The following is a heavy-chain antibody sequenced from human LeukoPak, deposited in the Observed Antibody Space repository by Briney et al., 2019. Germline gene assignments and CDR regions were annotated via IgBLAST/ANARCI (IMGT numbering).Heavy chain of an antibody. Sequence: GGSLRLSCAASGFTFSSYGMHWVRQAPGKGLEWVAFIRYDGSNKYYADSVKGRFTISRDNSKNTLYPQMNSLRAEDTAVYYCAKEIVGATIFDYWGQGTLVTVSS. CDR1: GFTFSSYG. CDR3: AKEIVGATIFDY. J-gene: IGHJ4*02. V-gene: IGHV3-30*02. D-gene: IGHD1-26*01. CDR2: IRYDGSNK.